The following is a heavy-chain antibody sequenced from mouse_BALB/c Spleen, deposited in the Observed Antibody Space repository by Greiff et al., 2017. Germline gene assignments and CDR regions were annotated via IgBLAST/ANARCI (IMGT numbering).Heavy chain of an antibody. Sequence: EVKLVESGGDLVKPGGSLKLSCAASGFTFSSYGMSWVRQTPDKRLEWVATISSGGSYTYYPDSVKGRFTISRDNAKNTLYLQMSSLKSEDTAMYYCARLSQYGNSWFAYWGQGTLVTVSA. CDR1: GFTFSSYG. V-gene: IGHV5-6*01. CDR3: ARLSQYGNSWFAY. D-gene: IGHD2-10*02. CDR2: ISSGGSYT. J-gene: IGHJ3*01.